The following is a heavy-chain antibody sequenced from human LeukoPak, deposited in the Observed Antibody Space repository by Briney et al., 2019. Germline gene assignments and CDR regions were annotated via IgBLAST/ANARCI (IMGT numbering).Heavy chain of an antibody. CDR3: ARQEKVVVVAAAVVAHKKGGYNWFDP. V-gene: IGHV5-51*01. D-gene: IGHD2-15*01. CDR2: IYPGDSDT. CDR1: GYSFTSYW. J-gene: IGHJ5*02. Sequence: GESLKISCKGSGYSFTSYWIGWVRQMPGKGLEWMGIIYPGDSDTRYSPSFQGQVTISADKSISTAYLQWSSLKASDTAMYYCARQEKVVVVAAAVVAHKKGGYNWFDPWGQGTLVTVSS.